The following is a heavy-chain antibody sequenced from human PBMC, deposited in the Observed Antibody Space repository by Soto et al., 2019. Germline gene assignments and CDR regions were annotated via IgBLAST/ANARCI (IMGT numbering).Heavy chain of an antibody. CDR1: GGSISNNY. V-gene: IGHV4-59*01. D-gene: IGHD5-18*01. CDR2: IYSSGTT. CDR3: ARDRGYTYGSYYYGMDV. J-gene: IGHJ6*02. Sequence: SETLSLTCTVSGGSISNNYWSWIRQPPGQGLEWIAYIYSSGTTNYNPSLKSRVTISVDTSKNQFSLELSSVTAADTAVYYCARDRGYTYGSYYYGMDVWGQGTTVTVSS.